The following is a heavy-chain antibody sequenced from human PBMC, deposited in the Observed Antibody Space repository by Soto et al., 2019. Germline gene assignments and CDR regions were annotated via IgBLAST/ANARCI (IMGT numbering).Heavy chain of an antibody. CDR3: ARKDIAPYDY. CDR2: INHSGST. V-gene: IGHV4-34*01. CDR1: GGSFSGYY. J-gene: IGHJ4*02. D-gene: IGHD6-13*01. Sequence: SETLSLTCAVYGGSFSGYYWSWIRQPPGKGLEWIGEINHSGSTNYNPSLKSRVTISVDTSKNQFSLKLSSVTAADTAVYYCARKDIAPYDYWRQGTLVTVSS.